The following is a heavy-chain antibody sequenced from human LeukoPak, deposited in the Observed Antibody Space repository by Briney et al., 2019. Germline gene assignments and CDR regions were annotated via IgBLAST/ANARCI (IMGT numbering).Heavy chain of an antibody. CDR1: GYTFTAYF. V-gene: IGHV1-2*02. CDR2: LNPRSGRS. CDR3: ARDEKQQLDD. J-gene: IGHJ4*02. Sequence: ASVTVSCEASGYTFTAYFIHWVRQAPGQGLEWMGWLNPRSGRSESAQKFQGRITMTRDTSISTAYLELKSLRSDDTAMYFCARDEKQQLDDWGQGTLVTVSS. D-gene: IGHD6-13*01.